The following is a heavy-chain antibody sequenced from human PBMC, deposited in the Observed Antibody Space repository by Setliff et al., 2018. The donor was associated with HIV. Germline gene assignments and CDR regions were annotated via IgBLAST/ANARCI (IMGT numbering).Heavy chain of an antibody. D-gene: IGHD1-1*01. CDR1: GGSFNNYY. CDR3: ARVRDPNWNYDMDV. J-gene: IGHJ6*03. V-gene: IGHV4-34*01. Sequence: SETLSLTCAVYGGSFNNYYWSWIRQPPGKGLEWIGEINHSGSTSYNPSLKSRVTISVDTSMNQFSLKLNSITAADTAIYFCARVRDPNWNYDMDVWGQGTTVTVSS. CDR2: INHSGST.